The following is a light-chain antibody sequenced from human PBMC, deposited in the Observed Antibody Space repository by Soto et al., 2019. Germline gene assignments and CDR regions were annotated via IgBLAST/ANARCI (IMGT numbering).Light chain of an antibody. CDR2: EVS. Sequence: QSLLTQPASVSGSPGQSITISCTGTSSDVGGYNYVSWYQQHPGKAPKLMIYEVSNRPSGVSDRFSGSKSGNTASLTISGLQAEDEGDYYCGSYTSSLYVFGTGTRSPS. CDR1: SSDVGGYNY. V-gene: IGLV2-14*01. CDR3: GSYTSSLYV. J-gene: IGLJ1*01.